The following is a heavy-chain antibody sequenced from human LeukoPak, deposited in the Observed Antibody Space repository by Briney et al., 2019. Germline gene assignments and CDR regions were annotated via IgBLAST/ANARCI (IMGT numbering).Heavy chain of an antibody. CDR2: VSSGGINK. Sequence: GGSLRLSCAASAFTLSTYGIHWVCQAPGNGLGWVGLVSSGGINKHYANSGKGRFIISRDNSMNTLYLQMNSLGVEDTAVYYCARDHAGSGRAFDYWGQGTLVTVSS. J-gene: IGHJ4*02. CDR3: ARDHAGSGRAFDY. CDR1: AFTLSTYG. V-gene: IGHV3-30*03. D-gene: IGHD2-15*01.